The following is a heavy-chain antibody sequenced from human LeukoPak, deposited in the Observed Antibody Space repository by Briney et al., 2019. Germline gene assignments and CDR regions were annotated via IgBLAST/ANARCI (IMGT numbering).Heavy chain of an antibody. Sequence: SETLSLTCTVSGGSISSSSYYWGWIRQPPGKGLEWIGSIYYSGSTYYNPSLKSRVTISVDTSKNQFSLKLSSVTAADTAVYYCARVEYSYGSFDYWGQGTLVTVSS. CDR1: GGSISSSSYY. CDR2: IYYSGST. J-gene: IGHJ4*02. CDR3: ARVEYSYGSFDY. V-gene: IGHV4-39*07. D-gene: IGHD5-18*01.